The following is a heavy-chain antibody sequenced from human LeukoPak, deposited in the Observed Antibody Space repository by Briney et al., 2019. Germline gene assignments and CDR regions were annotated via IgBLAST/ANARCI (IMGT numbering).Heavy chain of an antibody. CDR2: IKQDGSEK. D-gene: IGHD6-13*01. CDR1: GFTFSSYW. V-gene: IGHV3-7*01. J-gene: IGHJ4*02. Sequence: PGGSLRLSCAASGFTFSSYWMSWVRQAPGKGLEWVANIKQDGSEKYYVDSVKGRFTISRDNAKNSLYLQMNSLRAEDTAVYYCATPYYSSSWYDLYWGQGTLVTVSS. CDR3: ATPYYSSSWYDLY.